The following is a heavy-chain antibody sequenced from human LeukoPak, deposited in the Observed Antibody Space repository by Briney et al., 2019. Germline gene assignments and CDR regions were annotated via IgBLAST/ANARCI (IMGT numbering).Heavy chain of an antibody. J-gene: IGHJ5*02. CDR3: AKDGEIVGAVNWFEP. CDR1: GFTFSSYA. V-gene: IGHV3-23*01. CDR2: ISGSGGST. D-gene: IGHD1-26*01. Sequence: GGSLRLSCAASGFTFSSYAVSWVRQASGKGLEWVSAISGSGGSTYYADSVKGRFTISRDNSKNTLYLQMNSLRAEDTAVYYCAKDGEIVGAVNWFEPWGQGTLVTVSS.